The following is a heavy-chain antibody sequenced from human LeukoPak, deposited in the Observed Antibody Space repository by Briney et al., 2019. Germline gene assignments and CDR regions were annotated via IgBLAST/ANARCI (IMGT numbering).Heavy chain of an antibody. V-gene: IGHV3-21*01. CDR3: ARDPRASTAAAGWFDP. J-gene: IGHJ5*02. CDR1: GFTFGSYA. CDR2: ISRSGTYT. D-gene: IGHD6-13*01. Sequence: GGSLRLSCAASGFTFGSYAIYWVRQAPGKGLEWVSSISRSGTYTFYADSVKGRFTISRDSAENSLFLQMNSLRAEDTAVYYCARDPRASTAAAGWFDPWGQGALVIVSS.